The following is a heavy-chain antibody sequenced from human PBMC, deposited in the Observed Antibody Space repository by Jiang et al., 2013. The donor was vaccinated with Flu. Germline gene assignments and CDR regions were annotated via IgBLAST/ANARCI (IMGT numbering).Heavy chain of an antibody. CDR1: GGSISSSSYY. D-gene: IGHD3-9*01. V-gene: IGHV4-39*01. J-gene: IGHJ4*02. CDR3: ARRGDFYDILTGLTLFDY. CDR2: IYYSGST. Sequence: GPGLVKPSETLSLTCTVSGGSISSSSYYWGWIRQPPGKGLEWIGSIYYSGSTYYNPSLKSRVTISVDTTKNQFSLKLSSVTAADTAVYYCARRGDFYDILTGLTLFDYWGQGTLVTVSS.